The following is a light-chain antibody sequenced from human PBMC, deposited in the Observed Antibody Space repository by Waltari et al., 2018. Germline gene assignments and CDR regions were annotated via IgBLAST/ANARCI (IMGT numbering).Light chain of an antibody. CDR2: KDS. J-gene: IGLJ1*01. Sequence: SYELTQPPSVSVSPGQTARINCSGDALPKQYACWYQQKPGQAPVLVICKDSERPSGIPERFSGSSSGTTVTLTISGVQAEDEADYYCQSADSSGTYVFGTGTKVTVL. CDR1: ALPKQY. CDR3: QSADSSGTYV. V-gene: IGLV3-25*03.